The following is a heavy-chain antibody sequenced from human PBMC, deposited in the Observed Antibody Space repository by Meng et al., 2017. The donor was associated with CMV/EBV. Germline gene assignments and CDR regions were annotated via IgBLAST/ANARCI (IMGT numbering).Heavy chain of an antibody. CDR3: ASSSSAGYYYYYGMDV. Sequence: ASVKVSCKASGYTFTSYDINWVRQATRQGLEWMGWMNPNSGNTGYAQKFQGRVTMTRNTSISTAYVELSSLRSEDTAVYYCASSSSAGYYYYYGMDVWGQGTTVTVSS. CDR2: MNPNSGNT. J-gene: IGHJ6*02. D-gene: IGHD6-6*01. V-gene: IGHV1-8*01. CDR1: GYTFTSYD.